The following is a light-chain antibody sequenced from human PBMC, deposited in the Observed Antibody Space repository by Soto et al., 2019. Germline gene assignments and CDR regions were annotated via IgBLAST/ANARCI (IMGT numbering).Light chain of an antibody. CDR1: HDIRKY. CDR2: SAS. V-gene: IGKV1-33*01. CDR3: QQYDNLPRT. Sequence: DIQMTESPSSLSASIGDRVTITCQASHDIRKYLNWYQQKPGKAPKLLIYSASNLESGVPSRFSGSGFGTDVIFNTSSLQAEDLATYYCQQYDNLPRTFGQGTKLEIK. J-gene: IGKJ2*01.